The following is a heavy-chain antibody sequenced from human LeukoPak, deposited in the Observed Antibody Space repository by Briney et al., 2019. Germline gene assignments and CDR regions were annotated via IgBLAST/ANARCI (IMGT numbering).Heavy chain of an antibody. CDR1: GFTFSSYS. D-gene: IGHD3-3*01. CDR2: ISSSSSYI. CDR3: ARVALLYYDFWSANRRGFDY. J-gene: IGHJ4*02. V-gene: IGHV3-21*01. Sequence: GGSLRLSCAASGFTFSSYSMNWVRQAPGKGLEWVSSISSSSSYIYYADSVKGRFTISRDNAKNSLYLQMNSLRAADTAVYYCARVALLYYDFWSANRRGFDYWGQGTLVTVSS.